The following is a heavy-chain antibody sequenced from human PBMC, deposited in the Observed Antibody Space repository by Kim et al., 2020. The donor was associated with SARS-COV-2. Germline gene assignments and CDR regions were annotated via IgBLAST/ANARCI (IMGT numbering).Heavy chain of an antibody. V-gene: IGHV3-7*01. CDR3: ARWIHNNGWSPDY. J-gene: IGHJ4*02. CDR2: IKEDGSAR. D-gene: IGHD6-19*01. Sequence: GGSLRLSCAASGFTFSAHQMTWVRQAPGKGLEWLGNIKEDGSARYLADFVKGRFTISRDNAKNSLYLQMNSLRADDTAMYYCARWIHNNGWSPDYWGQGTLVTVSS. CDR1: GFTFSAHQ.